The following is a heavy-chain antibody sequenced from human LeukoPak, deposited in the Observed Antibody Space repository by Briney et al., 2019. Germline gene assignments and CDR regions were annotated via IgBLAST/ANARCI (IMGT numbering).Heavy chain of an antibody. V-gene: IGHV1-3*01. CDR2: INAGNGNT. CDR1: GYTFTSYA. D-gene: IGHD6-13*01. Sequence: ASVKVSCKASGYTFTSYAMHWVRQAPGQRLEWMGWINAGNGNTKYSQKFQGRVTITADTSTDTAYMELSSLRSEDTAVYYCATLPYSRYSSSSAMIWGQGTLVTVSS. J-gene: IGHJ4*02. CDR3: ATLPYSRYSSSSAMI.